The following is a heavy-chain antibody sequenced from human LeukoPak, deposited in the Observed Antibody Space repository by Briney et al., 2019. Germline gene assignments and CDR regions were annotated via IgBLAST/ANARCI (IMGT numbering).Heavy chain of an antibody. D-gene: IGHD3-10*01. J-gene: IGHJ4*02. CDR3: ARGSITMVRGVVDY. CDR2: ISSSGSTI. CDR1: GFTFSSYE. Sequence: GGSLRLSCAASGFTFSSYEMNWVRQAPGKGLEGVSYISSSGSTIYYADSVKGRFTISRDNAKNSLYLQMNSLRAEDTAVYYCARGSITMVRGVVDYWGQGTLVTVSS. V-gene: IGHV3-48*03.